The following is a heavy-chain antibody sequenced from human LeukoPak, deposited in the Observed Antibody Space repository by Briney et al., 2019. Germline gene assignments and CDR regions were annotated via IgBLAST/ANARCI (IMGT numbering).Heavy chain of an antibody. V-gene: IGHV3-30*18. D-gene: IGHD2-2*01. Sequence: GGPLRLSCAASEFTFSSYGMHWVRQAPGKGLEWVADISYDGSNKYYADSVKGRFTISRDNSKNTLFLQMNSLRAEDTAVYYCAKDQGYEEATTRGYFDYWGQGTLVTVSS. CDR2: ISYDGSNK. CDR3: AKDQGYEEATTRGYFDY. CDR1: EFTFSSYG. J-gene: IGHJ4*02.